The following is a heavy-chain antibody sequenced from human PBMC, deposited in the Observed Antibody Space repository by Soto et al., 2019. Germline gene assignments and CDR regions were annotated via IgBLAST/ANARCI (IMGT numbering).Heavy chain of an antibody. Sequence: PGGSLRLSCAASGFTVSSYAMHWVRQAPGKGLEYVSAISSNGGSTYYANSVKGRFTISRDNSKNTLYLQMGSLRAEDMAVYYCARALGYAFDIWGQGTMVTVSS. J-gene: IGHJ3*02. V-gene: IGHV3-64*01. D-gene: IGHD7-27*01. CDR1: GFTVSSYA. CDR3: ARALGYAFDI. CDR2: ISSNGGST.